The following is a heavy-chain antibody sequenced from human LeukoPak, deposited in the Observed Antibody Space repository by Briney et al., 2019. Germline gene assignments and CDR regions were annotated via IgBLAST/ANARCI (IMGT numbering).Heavy chain of an antibody. CDR3: ARAGPAPDAFDI. J-gene: IGHJ3*02. CDR1: GFTFSSYG. V-gene: IGHV3-21*01. CDR2: ISSSSSYI. D-gene: IGHD2-2*01. Sequence: GGSLRLSCAASGFTFSSYGMHWVRQAPGKGLEWVSSISSSSSYIYYADSVKGRFTISRDNAKNSLYLQMNSLRAEDTAVYYCARAGPAPDAFDIWGQGTMVTVSS.